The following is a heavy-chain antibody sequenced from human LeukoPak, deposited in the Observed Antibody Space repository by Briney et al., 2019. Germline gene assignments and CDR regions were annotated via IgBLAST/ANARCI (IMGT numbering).Heavy chain of an antibody. D-gene: IGHD6-6*01. V-gene: IGHV3-33*06. Sequence: GGSLRLSCAASGFTFSSYGMHWVRQAPGKGLEWVAVIWFDERNKYYADSVKGRFTISRDNSKNTLYLQMNSLRAEDTAVYYCAKGGNIAARPQSWYYYMDVWAKGPRSPSP. CDR1: GFTFSSYG. CDR2: IWFDERNK. CDR3: AKGGNIAARPQSWYYYMDV. J-gene: IGHJ6*03.